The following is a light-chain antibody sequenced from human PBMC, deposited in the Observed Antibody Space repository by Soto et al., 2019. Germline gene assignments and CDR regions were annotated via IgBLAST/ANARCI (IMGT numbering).Light chain of an antibody. J-gene: IGKJ1*01. CDR1: QSTSSW. CDR3: QQYNTYSGT. CDR2: DVS. V-gene: IGKV1-5*01. Sequence: DIPMTQSPSTLSASVGDTVTITCRASQSTSSWLAWYQQKPGKAPKVLIYDVSSLESGVPSRFSGSGSGTEFTLTINSLQPDDFATYYCQQYNTYSGTFGPGTTVEIK.